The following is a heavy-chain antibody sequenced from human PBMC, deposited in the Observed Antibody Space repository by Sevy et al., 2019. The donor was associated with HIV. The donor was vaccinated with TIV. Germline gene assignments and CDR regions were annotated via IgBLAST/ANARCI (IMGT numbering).Heavy chain of an antibody. CDR3: AIDHRRVGIIVVPFEK. Sequence: GGSLRLSCVASGLSFSNAWMSWVRQAPGKGLEWVGRIRSKTGGGTTDFAAFAKGKFTISRDDSKNTMYLQMNSLKTEDTAVYYCAIDHRRVGIIVVPFEKWGQGTLVTVSS. CDR2: IRSKTGGGTT. CDR1: GLSFSNAW. D-gene: IGHD3-22*01. V-gene: IGHV3-15*01. J-gene: IGHJ4*02.